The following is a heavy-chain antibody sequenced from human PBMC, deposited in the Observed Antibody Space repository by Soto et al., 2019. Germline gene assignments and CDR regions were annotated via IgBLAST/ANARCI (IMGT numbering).Heavy chain of an antibody. J-gene: IGHJ6*02. Sequence: SVKVSWKASGGTFSSYAISWVRQAPGQGLEWMGGIIPSFGTANYAQEVRGGVTSTGDESTSTAYMELSSLRSEETAVYYCARDGTYSSSWFSSHGMHVSGHGTTVTVSS. CDR3: ARDGTYSSSWFSSHGMHV. V-gene: IGHV1-69*13. CDR2: IIPSFGTA. D-gene: IGHD6-13*01. CDR1: GGTFSSYA.